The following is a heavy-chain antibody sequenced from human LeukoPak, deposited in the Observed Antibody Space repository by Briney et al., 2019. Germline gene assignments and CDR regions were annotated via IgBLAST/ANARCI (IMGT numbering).Heavy chain of an antibody. Sequence: GRSLRLSCAASGFTFSSYAMSWVRQAPGKGLEWVSAISGSGGSTYYADSVKGRFTISRDNSKNTLYLQMNSLRAEDTAVYYCAKDHYYDSSGLDYWGQGTLVTVSS. CDR1: GFTFSSYA. D-gene: IGHD3-22*01. CDR3: AKDHYYDSSGLDY. CDR2: ISGSGGST. V-gene: IGHV3-23*01. J-gene: IGHJ4*02.